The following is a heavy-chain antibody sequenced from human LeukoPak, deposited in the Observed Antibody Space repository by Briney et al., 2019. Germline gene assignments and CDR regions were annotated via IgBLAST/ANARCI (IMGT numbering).Heavy chain of an antibody. D-gene: IGHD1-14*01. J-gene: IGHJ4*02. CDR3: ARSGITNRWVPSAAPSDY. CDR1: GYTFTSYG. Sequence: ASVKVSCKASGYTFTSYGISWVRQAPGQGLDRMGWISAYNGNTNYAQKLQGRVTMTTDTSTSTAYMELRSLRSDDTAVYYCARSGITNRWVPSAAPSDYWGQGTLVTVSS. V-gene: IGHV1-18*01. CDR2: ISAYNGNT.